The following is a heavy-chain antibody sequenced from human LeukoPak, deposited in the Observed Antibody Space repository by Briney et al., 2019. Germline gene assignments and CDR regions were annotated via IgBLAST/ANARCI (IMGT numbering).Heavy chain of an antibody. V-gene: IGHV3-15*01. J-gene: IGHJ6*02. D-gene: IGHD3-10*01. Sequence: GGSLRLSCAASGFTFSNAWMSWVRQAPGKGLEWVGRIKSKTDGGTTDYAAPVKGRFTISRDDSKNTLYLQMNSLKAEDTAVYYCTAFPGDYYHYYGMDVWGQGTTVTVSS. CDR1: GFTFSNAW. CDR2: IKSKTDGGTT. CDR3: TAFPGDYYHYYGMDV.